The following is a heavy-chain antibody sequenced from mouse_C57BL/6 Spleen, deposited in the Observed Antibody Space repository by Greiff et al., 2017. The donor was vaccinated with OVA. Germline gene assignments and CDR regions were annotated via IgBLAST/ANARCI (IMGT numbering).Heavy chain of an antibody. CDR2: INPYNGGT. V-gene: IGHV1-19*01. Sequence: EVQRVESGPVLVKPGASVKMSCKASGYTFTDYYMNWVKQSHGKSLEWIGVINPYNGGTSYNQKFKGKATLTVDKSSSTAYLELNSLTSEDSAVYYCAKRAPAYYFDYWGKGTTLTVSS. CDR1: GYTFTDYY. J-gene: IGHJ2*01. D-gene: IGHD3-1*01. CDR3: AKRAPAYYFDY.